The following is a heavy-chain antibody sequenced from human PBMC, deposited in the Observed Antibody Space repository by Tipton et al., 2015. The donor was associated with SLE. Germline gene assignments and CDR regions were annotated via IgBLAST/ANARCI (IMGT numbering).Heavy chain of an antibody. Sequence: TLSLTCAVSGGSISSSNWWSWVRQPPGKGLEWIGEIYHSGSTNYNTSLKRRVTISVDKSKNQFSLRLRSVTAADTAVYYCARGGECSRTSCPRFDYWGQGTLVTVSS. V-gene: IGHV4-4*02. CDR3: ARGGECSRTSCPRFDY. J-gene: IGHJ4*02. CDR1: GGSISSSNW. D-gene: IGHD2-2*01. CDR2: IYHSGST.